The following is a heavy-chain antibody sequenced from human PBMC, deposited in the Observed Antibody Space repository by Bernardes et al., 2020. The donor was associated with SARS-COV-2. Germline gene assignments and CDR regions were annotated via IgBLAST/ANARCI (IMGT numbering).Heavy chain of an antibody. CDR3: TDDFWSGSYYYYYGMDV. D-gene: IGHD3-3*01. CDR2: ISGSGGST. V-gene: IGHV3-23*01. CDR1: GFTFSSYA. Sequence: GGSLRLSCAASGFTFSSYAMSWVRQAPGKGLEWVSAISGSGGSTYYADSVKGRFTISRDNSKNTLFLQMNSLETEDTAVYYCTDDFWSGSYYYYYGMDVWGQGTTVTVSS. J-gene: IGHJ6*02.